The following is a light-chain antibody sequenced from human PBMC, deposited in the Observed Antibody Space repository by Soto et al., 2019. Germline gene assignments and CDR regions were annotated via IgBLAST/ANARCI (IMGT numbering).Light chain of an antibody. CDR3: QTWGTAMVV. J-gene: IGLJ2*01. CDR1: TRHRSYA. Sequence: QLVLTQSPSASASLGASVKLTCTLSTRHRSYAIAWHQHQPEKGPRFLMTLNPDGTHRKGDGIPDRFSGSSSGAERYLTISSLQSEDEADYYCQTWGTAMVVFGGVTKLTVL. V-gene: IGLV4-69*01. CDR2: LNPDGTH.